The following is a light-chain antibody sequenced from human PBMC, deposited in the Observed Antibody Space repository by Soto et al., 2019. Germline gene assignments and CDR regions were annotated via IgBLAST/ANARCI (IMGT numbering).Light chain of an antibody. CDR1: QSISNY. J-gene: IGKJ1*01. CDR2: AAS. V-gene: IGKV1-39*01. CDR3: QQSFSPLWT. Sequence: DIQMTQSPSSLSASVGDRVTITCRASQSISNYLNWYQQKPGKAPKLLIYAASSMQSGVPSRFSGSGSATDFTLTISSLPPDDSATYYCQQSFSPLWTFGQGTKVEV.